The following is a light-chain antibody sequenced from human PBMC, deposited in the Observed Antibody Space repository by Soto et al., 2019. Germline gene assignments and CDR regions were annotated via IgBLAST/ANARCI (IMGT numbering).Light chain of an antibody. Sequence: EIVMPQSPATLSLSPGERATLSCRASQSVSSYLAWYQQKPGQAPRLLIYGTSNRATGIPARFSGSGSGTDFTLTISSLEPEDFAVYYCQQHSSWPLTFGGGTKVDI. CDR2: GTS. V-gene: IGKV3-11*01. J-gene: IGKJ4*01. CDR1: QSVSSY. CDR3: QQHSSWPLT.